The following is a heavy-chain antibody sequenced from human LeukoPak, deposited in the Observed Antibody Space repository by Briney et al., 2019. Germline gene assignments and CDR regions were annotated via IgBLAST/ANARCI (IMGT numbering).Heavy chain of an antibody. V-gene: IGHV3-66*01. D-gene: IGHD3-10*01. Sequence: GGSLRLSCAASGFTVSSNYMSWVRQAPGKGLEWVSVIYSGGSTYYADSVMGRFAISRDNSKNTLYLQMNSLRAEDTAVYYCAIYDSGPEDYWGQGTLVTVSS. CDR3: AIYDSGPEDY. CDR1: GFTVSSNY. CDR2: IYSGGST. J-gene: IGHJ4*02.